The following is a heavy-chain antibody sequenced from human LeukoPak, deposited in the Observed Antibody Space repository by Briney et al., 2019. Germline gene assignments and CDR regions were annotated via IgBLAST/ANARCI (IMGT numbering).Heavy chain of an antibody. D-gene: IGHD3-22*01. Sequence: PSETLSLTCTVSGGSISSYYWSWIRQPPGKGLEWIGYIYYSGRTNYNPSLKSRVTISVDTSKNQFSLKLSSVTAADTAVYFCARARDSRGYQFKGFDYWGQGTLVTVSS. CDR1: GGSISSYY. V-gene: IGHV4-59*08. J-gene: IGHJ4*02. CDR2: IYYSGRT. CDR3: ARARDSRGYQFKGFDY.